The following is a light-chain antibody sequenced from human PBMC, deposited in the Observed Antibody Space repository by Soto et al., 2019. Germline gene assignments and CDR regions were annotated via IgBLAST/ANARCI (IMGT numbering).Light chain of an antibody. J-gene: IGKJ5*01. V-gene: IGKV1-33*01. CDR2: DAS. Sequence: DTQMTQSPSSLSASVGYRVTITCQASRDITDYLNWYQQKPGKAPKLLIYDASNLETGVPSRFSGSGSGTDFTLTISSLQPEDFATYYCQQLHDYPITFGQGTRLEIK. CDR1: RDITDY. CDR3: QQLHDYPIT.